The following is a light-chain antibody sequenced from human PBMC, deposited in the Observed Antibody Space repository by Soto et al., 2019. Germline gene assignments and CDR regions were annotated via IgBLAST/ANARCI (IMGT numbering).Light chain of an antibody. V-gene: IGLV2-14*01. J-gene: IGLJ1*01. CDR3: NPYSSSTSLPYV. CDR2: EVS. CDR1: TNDVGGYNY. Sequence: LALPACVSGSRGQSITISCTGTTNDVGGYNYVCWYQQHPGKAPKLLIFEVSSRPSGVSNRFSGSKSGNTAALTISALQAEDEADYFCNPYSSSTSLPYVFGTGTKVTVL.